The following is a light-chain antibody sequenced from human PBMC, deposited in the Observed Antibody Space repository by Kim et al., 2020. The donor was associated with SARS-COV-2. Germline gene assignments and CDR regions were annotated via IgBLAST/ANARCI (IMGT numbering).Light chain of an antibody. Sequence: GQSITISCTGTSNDVGVYNLVSWYQQHPGKAPKLLIYEVTKRPSGVSNRFSGSKSGITASLTISGLQAEDEADYYCCSVAGCCSFVFGSGTKVTVL. CDR3: CSVAGCCSFV. CDR2: EVT. V-gene: IGLV2-23*02. J-gene: IGLJ1*01. CDR1: SNDVGVYNL.